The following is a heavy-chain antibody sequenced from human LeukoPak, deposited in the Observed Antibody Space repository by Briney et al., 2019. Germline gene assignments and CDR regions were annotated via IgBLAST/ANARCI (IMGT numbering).Heavy chain of an antibody. Sequence: GGSLRLSCAASGFTFSSFWMHWVRQAPGKGLEWVSSISSSSSYIYYADSVKGRFTISRDNAKNSLYLQMNSLRAEDTAVYYCASESRGGAFDIWGQGTMVTVSS. CDR1: GFTFSSFW. CDR3: ASESRGGAFDI. D-gene: IGHD3-10*01. J-gene: IGHJ3*02. V-gene: IGHV3-21*01. CDR2: ISSSSSYI.